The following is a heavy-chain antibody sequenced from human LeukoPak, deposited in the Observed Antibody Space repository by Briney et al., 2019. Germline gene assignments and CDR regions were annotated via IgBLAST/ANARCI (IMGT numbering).Heavy chain of an antibody. CDR1: GFTFSSYS. CDR2: ISSSSSCI. J-gene: IGHJ4*02. V-gene: IGHV3-21*01. CDR3: ARRYCSSTSCYAFDY. Sequence: GGSLRLSCAASGFTFSSYSMNWVRQAPGKGLEWVSSISSSSSCIYYADSVKGRFTISRDNAKNSLYLQMNSLRAEDTAVYYCARRYCSSTSCYAFDYWGQGTLVTVSS. D-gene: IGHD2-2*01.